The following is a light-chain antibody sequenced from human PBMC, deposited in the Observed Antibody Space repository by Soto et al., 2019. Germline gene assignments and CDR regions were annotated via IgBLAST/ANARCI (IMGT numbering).Light chain of an antibody. CDR3: QQLNNWPIA. J-gene: IGKJ4*01. V-gene: IGKV3-15*01. CDR2: GAS. Sequence: IVMTQSPATLSVSPGERATLSCRASQSVSSNLAWYQQKPGQAPRLLIYGASTRATGIPARFSGSGSETEFTLTISSLQSEDFAVYYCQQLNNWPIAFGGGTKVDIK. CDR1: QSVSSN.